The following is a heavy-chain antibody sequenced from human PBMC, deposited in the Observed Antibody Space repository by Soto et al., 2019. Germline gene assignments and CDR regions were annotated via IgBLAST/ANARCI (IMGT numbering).Heavy chain of an antibody. CDR3: ARDRGSYNGIFDY. CDR2: INVDGSAT. J-gene: IGHJ4*02. V-gene: IGHV3-74*01. D-gene: IGHD2-15*01. CDR1: GLTFSSSW. Sequence: EVQLVESGGGLVQPGGSRRLSCAVSGLTFSSSWMHWVRQAPGKGLVWVSRINVDGSATHYADSVQVRSTISRDNAKNVLYLQMTTLTAEDTAVYYYARDRGSYNGIFDYWVQGTLVTVSS.